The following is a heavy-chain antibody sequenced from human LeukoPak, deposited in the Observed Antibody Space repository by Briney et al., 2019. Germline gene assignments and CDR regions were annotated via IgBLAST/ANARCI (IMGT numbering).Heavy chain of an antibody. CDR1: GFTFSNYW. V-gene: IGHV3-7*01. D-gene: IGHD3-22*01. J-gene: IGHJ4*02. Sequence: GGSLRLSCAACGFTFSNYWMSWVRQAPGKGLEWVANIKQDGSEKYYVDSVKGRFTISGDNAKNSLYLQMNSLRAEDTAVYYCARDLNFYDSSGYYSYWGQGTLVTVSS. CDR2: IKQDGSEK. CDR3: ARDLNFYDSSGYYSY.